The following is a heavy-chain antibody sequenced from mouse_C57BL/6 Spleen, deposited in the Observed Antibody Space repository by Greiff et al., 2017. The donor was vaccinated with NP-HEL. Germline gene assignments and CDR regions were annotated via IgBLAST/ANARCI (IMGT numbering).Heavy chain of an antibody. D-gene: IGHD1-1*01. J-gene: IGHJ1*03. Sequence: QVQLQQSGAELVKPGASVKISCKASGYAFSSYWMNWVKQRPGKGLEWIGQIYPGDGDTNYNGKFKGKATLTADKSSSTAYMQLSSLTSEDSAVYFCAREHYGSTPGYFDVWGTGTTVTVSS. V-gene: IGHV1-80*01. CDR3: AREHYGSTPGYFDV. CDR2: IYPGDGDT. CDR1: GYAFSSYW.